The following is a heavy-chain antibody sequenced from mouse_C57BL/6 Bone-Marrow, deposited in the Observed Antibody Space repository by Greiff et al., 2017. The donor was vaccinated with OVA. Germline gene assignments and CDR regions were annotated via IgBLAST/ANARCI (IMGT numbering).Heavy chain of an antibody. CDR3: ARWDYYGSSWFAY. CDR2: INPSTGGT. D-gene: IGHD1-1*01. CDR1: GYSFTGYY. J-gene: IGHJ3*01. Sequence: EVQLQQSGPELVKPGASVKISCKASGYSFTGYYMNWVKQSPEKSLEWIGEINPSTGGTTYNQKFKAKATLTVDKSSSTAYMQLKSLTSEDSAVYYCARWDYYGSSWFAYWGQGTLVTVSA. V-gene: IGHV1-42*01.